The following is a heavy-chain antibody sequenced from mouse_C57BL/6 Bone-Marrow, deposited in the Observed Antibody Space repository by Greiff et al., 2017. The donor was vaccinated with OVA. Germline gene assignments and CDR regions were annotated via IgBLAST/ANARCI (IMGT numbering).Heavy chain of an antibody. J-gene: IGHJ3*01. CDR1: GYAFSSSW. CDR2: IYPGDGDT. Sequence: QVQLKQSGPELVKPGASVKISCKASGYAFSSSWMNWVKQRPGKGLEWIGRIYPGDGDTNYNGKFKGKATLTADKSSSTAYMQLSSLTSEDSAVYFGARSGPHYAWFAYWGQGTLVTVSA. CDR3: ARSGPHYAWFAY. V-gene: IGHV1-82*01. D-gene: IGHD1-2*01.